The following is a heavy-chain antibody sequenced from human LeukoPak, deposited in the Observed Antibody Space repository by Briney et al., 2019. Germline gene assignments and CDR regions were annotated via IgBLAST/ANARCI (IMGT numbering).Heavy chain of an antibody. CDR2: INHSGST. V-gene: IGHV4-34*01. D-gene: IGHD6-6*01. Sequence: SETLSLTCAVYGGSFSGYYWSWIRQPPGRGLEWIGEINHSGSTNYNPSLKSRVTISVDTSKNQFSLKLSSVTAADTAVYYCARLSSLANIAARGRTWLDPWGQGSLVTVSS. CDR3: ARLSSLANIAARGRTWLDP. CDR1: GGSFSGYY. J-gene: IGHJ5*02.